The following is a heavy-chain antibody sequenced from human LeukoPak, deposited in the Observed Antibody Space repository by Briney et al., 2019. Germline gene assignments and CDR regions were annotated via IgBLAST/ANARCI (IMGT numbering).Heavy chain of an antibody. Sequence: PGGSLRLSCAASGFTFSSYSMNWVRQAPGKGLEWVSSISSSSSYIYYADSVKGRFTISRDNAKNSLYLQMNSLRAEDTAVYYCARLSDDFWSGPNPYYYYGMDVWGQGTTVTVSS. J-gene: IGHJ6*02. D-gene: IGHD3-3*01. V-gene: IGHV3-21*01. CDR3: ARLSDDFWSGPNPYYYYGMDV. CDR1: GFTFSSYS. CDR2: ISSSSSYI.